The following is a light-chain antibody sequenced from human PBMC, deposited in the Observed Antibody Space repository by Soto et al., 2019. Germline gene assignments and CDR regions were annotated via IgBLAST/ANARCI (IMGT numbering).Light chain of an antibody. V-gene: IGKV1-5*01. Sequence: DFQMTQSPATLSASAGDRVTITCRASQSIRSRLAWFQQKPGKAPKLLIYDASSLESGGQQRFSGSGCGREFTLSLSSLQNEDVSTDYCQKYNGAPRTFGGGTKVEIK. J-gene: IGKJ4*02. CDR2: DAS. CDR3: QKYNGAPRT. CDR1: QSIRSR.